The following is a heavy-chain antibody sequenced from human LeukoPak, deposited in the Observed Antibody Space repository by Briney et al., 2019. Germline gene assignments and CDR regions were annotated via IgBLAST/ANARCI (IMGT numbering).Heavy chain of an antibody. CDR3: AKDDYGDLNWFDP. Sequence: GGSLRLSWAASGFTFSSYAMSWVRQAPGKGLEWVSAISGSGGSTYYADSVKGRFTISRDNTNNTLYLQMNSLRAEDTAVYYCAKDDYGDLNWFDPWGQGTLVTVSS. J-gene: IGHJ5*02. CDR2: ISGSGGST. CDR1: GFTFSSYA. D-gene: IGHD4-17*01. V-gene: IGHV3-23*01.